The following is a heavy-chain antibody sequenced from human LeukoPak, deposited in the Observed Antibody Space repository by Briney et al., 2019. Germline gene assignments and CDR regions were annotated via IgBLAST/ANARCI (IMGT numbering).Heavy chain of an antibody. Sequence: SETLSLTCTVSGGSITNYYLSWIRQSAGKGLEGIGRLYSTGIITYNPSLKRRVTMSVDTSKNQLSLRLISVTAADTAVYYCTRDSGTSGEVKFDPWGQGSLVTVSS. J-gene: IGHJ5*02. D-gene: IGHD3-16*01. V-gene: IGHV4-4*07. CDR3: TRDSGTSGEVKFDP. CDR2: LYSTGII. CDR1: GGSITNYY.